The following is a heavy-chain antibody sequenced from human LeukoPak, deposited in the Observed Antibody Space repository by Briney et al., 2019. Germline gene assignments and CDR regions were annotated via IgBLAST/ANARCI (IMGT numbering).Heavy chain of an antibody. V-gene: IGHV3-21*01. D-gene: IGHD6-6*01. CDR1: GFTFSSYS. J-gene: IGHJ6*03. CDR3: ARSGIAARLGYYYYYMDV. CDR2: ISSSSSYI. Sequence: GGSLRLSCAASGFTFSSYSMNWVRQAPGKGLEWVSSISSSSSYIYYADSVKGRFTISRDNAKNSLYLQMNSLRAEDTAVYYCARSGIAARLGYYYYYMDVWGKGTTVTVSS.